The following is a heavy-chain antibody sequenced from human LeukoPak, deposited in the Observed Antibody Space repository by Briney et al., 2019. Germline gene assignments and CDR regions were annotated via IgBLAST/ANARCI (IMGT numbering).Heavy chain of an antibody. CDR1: GFTFSSYA. V-gene: IGHV3-7*03. D-gene: IGHD3-16*01. CDR2: INHNGNVN. Sequence: GGSLRLSCAASGFTFSSYAMNWARQAPGRGLEWVASINHNGNVNYYVDSVKGRFTISRDNAKNSLYLQMSNLRAEDTAVYFCARGGGLDVWGQGATVTVSS. CDR3: ARGGGLDV. J-gene: IGHJ6*02.